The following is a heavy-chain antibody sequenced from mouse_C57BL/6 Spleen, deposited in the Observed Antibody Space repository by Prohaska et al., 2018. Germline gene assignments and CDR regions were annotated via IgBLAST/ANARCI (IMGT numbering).Heavy chain of an antibody. Sequence: EVKLEESGGGLVQPGGSMKLSCVASGFTFSNYWMNWVRQSPEKVLEWVAQIRLKSDNYATHYAESVKGRFTISRDDSKSSVYLQMNNLRAKYTRIYYCSADRDAYWGQGTLVTVSA. V-gene: IGHV6-3*01. CDR3: SADRDAY. CDR2: IRLKSDNYAT. J-gene: IGHJ3*01. CDR1: GFTFSNYW.